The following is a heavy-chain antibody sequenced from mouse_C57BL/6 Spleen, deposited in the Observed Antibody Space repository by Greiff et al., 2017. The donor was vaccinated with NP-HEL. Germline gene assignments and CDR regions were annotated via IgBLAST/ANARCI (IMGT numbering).Heavy chain of an antibody. V-gene: IGHV1-9*01. CDR2: ILPGSGST. CDR1: GYTFTGYW. D-gene: IGHD2-1*01. CDR3: ARWGGNRFAY. Sequence: QVQLKESGAELMKPGASVKLSCKATGYTFTGYWIEWVKQRPGHGLEWIGEILPGSGSTNYNEKFKGKATFTADTSSNTADMQLSSLTTEDSAIYYCARWGGNRFAYWGQGTLVTVSA. J-gene: IGHJ3*01.